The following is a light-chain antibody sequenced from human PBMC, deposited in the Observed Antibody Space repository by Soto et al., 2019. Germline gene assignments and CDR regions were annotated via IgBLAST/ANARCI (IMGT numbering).Light chain of an antibody. CDR1: SSDVGGYNY. V-gene: IGLV2-14*01. J-gene: IGLJ3*02. Sequence: QSALTQPASVSGSPGQSITISCTGTSSDVGGYNYVSWYQQHPGKAPKLMIYEVSNRPSGGSNRFFGSKSGNTASLPISGLQAEDEADYYCSSYTSSSTRVFGGGTKLTVL. CDR3: SSYTSSSTRV. CDR2: EVS.